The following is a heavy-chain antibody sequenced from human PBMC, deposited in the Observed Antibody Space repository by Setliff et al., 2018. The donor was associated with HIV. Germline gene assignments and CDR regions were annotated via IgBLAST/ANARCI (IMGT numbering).Heavy chain of an antibody. D-gene: IGHD2-2*01. CDR1: GYSFTDHY. J-gene: IGHJ6*02. CDR3: ARESEMATAANYYYGMGV. Sequence: ASVKVSCKASGYSFTDHYMHWVRQAPGQGLEWMGWINPRSGGTNYAQKFQGTVTMTRDTSINTAYMEMSRLRSDDTAVYYCARESEMATAANYYYGMGVWGQGTTVTVSS. CDR2: INPRSGGT. V-gene: IGHV1-2*02.